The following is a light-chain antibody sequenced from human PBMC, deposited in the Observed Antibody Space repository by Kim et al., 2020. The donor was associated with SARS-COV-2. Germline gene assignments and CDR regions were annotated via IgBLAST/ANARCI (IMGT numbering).Light chain of an antibody. CDR3: QQRYNWFS. V-gene: IGKV3-11*01. CDR1: QSVSNS. J-gene: IGKJ2*03. Sequence: LSLSPGERATLSCRASQSVSNSLLWYQQKPGQAPRLVIYDASSRTTGTPPRFSGSGSGTEFTLTISSLEPEDSAVHYCQQRYNWFSFGQGTKLEI. CDR2: DAS.